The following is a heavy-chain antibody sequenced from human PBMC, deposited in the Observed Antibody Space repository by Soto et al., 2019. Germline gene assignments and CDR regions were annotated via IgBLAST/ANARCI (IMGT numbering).Heavy chain of an antibody. Sequence: QVQLVESGGGVVQPGRSLRLSCAASGFTFSSYAMHWVRQAPGKGLEWVAVISYDGSNKYYADSVKGRFTISRDNSKNTLYLQMNSLRAEDTAVYYCARPPRGSGWLHMHYWGQGTLVTVSS. CDR2: ISYDGSNK. CDR1: GFTFSSYA. J-gene: IGHJ4*02. D-gene: IGHD6-19*01. V-gene: IGHV3-30-3*01. CDR3: ARPPRGSGWLHMHY.